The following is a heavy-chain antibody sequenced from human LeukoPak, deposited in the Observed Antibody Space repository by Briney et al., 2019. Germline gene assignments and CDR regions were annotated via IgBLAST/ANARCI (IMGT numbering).Heavy chain of an antibody. Sequence: GGSLRLSCAASGFTFSSYAMSWVRQAPGKRLEWVGRIRCEADGGTTDYAAPVKGRFTISRDDSKTTVFLQMSSLKTEDTAVYFCAHRNTTMVRVDYWGQGTLVTVSS. V-gene: IGHV3-15*01. D-gene: IGHD5-18*01. CDR2: IRCEADGGTT. CDR1: GFTFSSYA. CDR3: AHRNTTMVRVDY. J-gene: IGHJ4*02.